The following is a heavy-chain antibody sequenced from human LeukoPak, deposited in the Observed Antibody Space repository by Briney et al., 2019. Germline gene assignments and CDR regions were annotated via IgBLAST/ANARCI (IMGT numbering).Heavy chain of an antibody. CDR1: GYTFTSYG. CDR2: ISGYNGKT. V-gene: IGHV1-18*01. J-gene: IGHJ4*02. CDR3: ARDYRDVLLWFGELSK. Sequence: ASVKVSCKASGYTFTSYGISWVRQAPGQGLEWMGWISGYNGKTNYAQKLQGRVTMTTDTSTSIAYMELRSLRSDDTAVYYCARDYRDVLLWFGELSKWGQGTLVTVSS. D-gene: IGHD3-10*01.